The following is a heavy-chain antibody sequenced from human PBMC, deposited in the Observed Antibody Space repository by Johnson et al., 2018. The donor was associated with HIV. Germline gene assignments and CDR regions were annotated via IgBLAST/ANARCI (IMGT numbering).Heavy chain of an antibody. V-gene: IGHV3-30*04. CDR1: GFTFSSYT. CDR2: ISYDGSHK. Sequence: QVQLVESGGGVVQPGRSLRLSCVASGFTFSSYTMHWVRQATGKGLEWVAVISYDGSHKYYRDSVKGRFTISRDNSKNTLYLQMNSLRAEDTAVYYCAKDAPNFFHSSGVRDDAFDIWGPGTMVTVSS. CDR3: AKDAPNFFHSSGVRDDAFDI. J-gene: IGHJ3*02. D-gene: IGHD3-22*01.